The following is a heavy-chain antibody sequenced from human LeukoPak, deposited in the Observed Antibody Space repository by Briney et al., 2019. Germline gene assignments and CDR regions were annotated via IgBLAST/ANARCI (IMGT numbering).Heavy chain of an antibody. D-gene: IGHD3-9*01. Sequence: PSQTLSLTCAVSGGSISSGGYSWSWIRQPPGKGLEWIGYTYHSGSTYYNPSLKSRVTISVDRSKNQFSLKLSSVTAADTAVYHCASLTFVYGMDVWGQGTTVTVSS. V-gene: IGHV4-30-2*01. CDR2: TYHSGST. J-gene: IGHJ6*02. CDR1: GGSISSGGYS. CDR3: ASLTFVYGMDV.